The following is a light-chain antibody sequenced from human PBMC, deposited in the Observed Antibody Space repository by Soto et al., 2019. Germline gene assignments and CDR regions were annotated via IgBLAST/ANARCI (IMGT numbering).Light chain of an antibody. CDR3: PQCGSSPWP. J-gene: IGKJ1*01. V-gene: IGKV3-20*01. CDR2: AAS. Sequence: EIVLTQSPGSLSLSPGERATLSCGASQSVSSYYLAWYQQKPGQAPRLLIYAASSRATGIPDRFSGGGSGTDLTLTISRLEPEDFAVYYCPQCGSSPWPFGQGTKVDI. CDR1: QSVSSYY.